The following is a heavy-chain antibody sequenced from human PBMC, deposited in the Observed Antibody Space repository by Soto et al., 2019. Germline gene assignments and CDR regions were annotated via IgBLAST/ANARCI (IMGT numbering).Heavy chain of an antibody. J-gene: IGHJ6*02. CDR2: IYHSGST. V-gene: IGHV4-4*02. CDR3: ARAWFLEWLLRTAFDYYYGMDV. Sequence: ASETLSLTCAVSGGSISSSNWWSWVRQPPGKGLEWIGEIYHSGSTNYNPSLKSRVTISVDKSKNQFSLKLSSVTAADTAVYYCARAWFLEWLLRTAFDYYYGMDVWGQGTTVTVSS. D-gene: IGHD3-3*01. CDR1: GGSISSSNW.